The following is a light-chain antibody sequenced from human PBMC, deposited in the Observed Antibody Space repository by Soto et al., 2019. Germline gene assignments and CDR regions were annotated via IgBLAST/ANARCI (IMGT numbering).Light chain of an antibody. Sequence: QSALTQPASVSGSPGQSITISCTGTSSNVGSYDLVSWYQQHPGKAPKLLIYEVTKRPSGVSNRFSGSESGNTASLTISGLQVEDEADYACCSYAASNTLIFGGGTKLTVL. CDR1: SSNVGSYDL. CDR3: CSYAASNTLI. V-gene: IGLV2-23*02. CDR2: EVT. J-gene: IGLJ2*01.